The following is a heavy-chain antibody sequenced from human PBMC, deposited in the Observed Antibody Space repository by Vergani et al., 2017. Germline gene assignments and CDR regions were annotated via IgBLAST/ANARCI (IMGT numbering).Heavy chain of an antibody. CDR2: ISGNNDYV. J-gene: IGHJ3*01. Sequence: EVQMVESGGGLVKPGGSLRLSCVASGLTFSNFGMNWVRQAPGKGLEWVSSISGNNDYVYYADSVKGLFTISRDNAKNSLYLDMSSLRAEDTAVYYCVRDVRVSRTWGQGTLVAVSS. CDR3: VRDVRVSRT. CDR1: GLTFSNFG. V-gene: IGHV3-21*01.